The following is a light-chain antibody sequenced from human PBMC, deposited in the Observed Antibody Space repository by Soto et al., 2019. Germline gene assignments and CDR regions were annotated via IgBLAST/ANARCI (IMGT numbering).Light chain of an antibody. V-gene: IGKV3-20*01. CDR3: KPSGSSHPT. CDR2: GES. Sequence: EIVLSQPPRTLSFSLGGRATPSSTASQSVSSSYLAWYQQKPGQAHRILIYGESSRATGIQDRFSGSGSGTDFTLTIRRMEPEDFAVYYCKPSGSSHPTFGQGTKVDIK. J-gene: IGKJ1*01. CDR1: QSVSSSY.